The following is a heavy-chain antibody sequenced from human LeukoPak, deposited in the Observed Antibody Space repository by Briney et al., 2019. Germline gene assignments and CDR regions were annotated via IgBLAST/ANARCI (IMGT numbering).Heavy chain of an antibody. D-gene: IGHD3-22*01. Sequence: SGTLSLTCTVSGPSISSSYWSWIRQPPRKRPEWIGYIYYNGNTNSNPSLKSRVTISADTSKNQFSLRLSSVTAADSAVYYCVRGNYDNRGYSNAFDIWGQGAMVTVSS. J-gene: IGHJ3*02. CDR2: IYYNGNT. V-gene: IGHV4-59*01. CDR3: VRGNYDNRGYSNAFDI. CDR1: GPSISSSY.